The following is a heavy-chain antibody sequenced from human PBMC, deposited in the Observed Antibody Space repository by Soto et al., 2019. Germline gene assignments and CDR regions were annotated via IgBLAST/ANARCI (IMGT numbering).Heavy chain of an antibody. CDR1: GFTFSSYG. D-gene: IGHD6-13*01. J-gene: IGHJ5*02. CDR3: ARNLIAAAGPSRNWFDP. V-gene: IGHV3-21*02. CDR2: ISSSSSYI. Sequence: EVQLVESGGGLVKPGGSLRLSCAASGFTFSSYGMNWVRQAPGKGVEWVSFISSSSSYIYYADSVKGRFTISRDNAKKSLYLQMNSLRDEDTAVYYCARNLIAAAGPSRNWFDPWGQGTLVTVSS.